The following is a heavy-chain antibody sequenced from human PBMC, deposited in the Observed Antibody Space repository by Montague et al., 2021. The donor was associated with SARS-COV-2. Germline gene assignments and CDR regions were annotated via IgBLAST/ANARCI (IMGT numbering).Heavy chain of an antibody. Sequence: SETLSLTCTVSGGSISSYYWNWIWQPRGKGMEWNGSIYYTGNTYYNPSLKSGVTISVVMYKNHYTLKLSTVAAAETDVYDCARLTRYFDSSGTPSAFDFWGQGTLVTVSS. D-gene: IGHD3-22*01. CDR1: GGSISSYY. J-gene: IGHJ4*02. CDR2: IYYTGNT. V-gene: IGHV4-59*05. CDR3: ARLTRYFDSSGTPSAFDF.